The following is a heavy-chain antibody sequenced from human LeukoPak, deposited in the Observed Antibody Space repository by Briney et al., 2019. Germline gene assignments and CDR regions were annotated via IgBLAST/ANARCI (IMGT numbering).Heavy chain of an antibody. J-gene: IGHJ6*02. D-gene: IGHD1-1*01. CDR3: TRVRQLGYYYYYYGMDV. CDR1: GGSISSSSYY. Sequence: SETLSLTCTVSGGSISSSSYYWGWIRQPPGKGLEWIGSIYYSGSTDYNPSLKSRVTISVDTSKNQFSLKLSSVTAADTAVYYRTRVRQLGYYYYYYGMDVWGQGTTVTVSS. CDR2: IYYSGST. V-gene: IGHV4-39*07.